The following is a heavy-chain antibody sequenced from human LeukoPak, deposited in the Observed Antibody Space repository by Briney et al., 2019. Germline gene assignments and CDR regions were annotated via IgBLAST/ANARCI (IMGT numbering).Heavy chain of an antibody. D-gene: IGHD1-26*01. CDR1: GGSFSSYY. CDR3: ARLRYSGSYYGDEVYYFDY. V-gene: IGHV4-59*08. CDR2: IYYSGST. Sequence: SETLSLTCAVYGGSFSSYYWSWIRQPPGKGLEWIGYIYYSGSTNYNPSLKSRVTISVDTSKNQFSLKLSSVTAADTAVYYCARLRYSGSYYGDEVYYFDYWGQGTLVTVSS. J-gene: IGHJ4*02.